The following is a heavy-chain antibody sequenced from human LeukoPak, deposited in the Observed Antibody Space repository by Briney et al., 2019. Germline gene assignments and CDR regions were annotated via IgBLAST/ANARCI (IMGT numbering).Heavy chain of an antibody. V-gene: IGHV4-39*01. Sequence: SETLSLTCTVSGGSISSSSYYWGWTRQPPGKGLEWIGSIYYSGSTYYNPSLKSRVTISVDTSKNQFSLKLSSVTAADTAVYYCARLTRKGAAASDYWGQGTLVTVSS. J-gene: IGHJ4*02. CDR3: ARLTRKGAAASDY. D-gene: IGHD6-13*01. CDR1: GGSISSSSYY. CDR2: IYYSGST.